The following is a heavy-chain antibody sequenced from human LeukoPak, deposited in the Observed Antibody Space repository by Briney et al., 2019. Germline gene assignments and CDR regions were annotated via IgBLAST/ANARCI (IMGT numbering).Heavy chain of an antibody. CDR1: GGSFSGYY. CDR3: ARAKGAIVVVTAITYYFDY. D-gene: IGHD2-21*02. V-gene: IGHV4-34*01. Sequence: SETLSLTCAVYGGSFSGYYWSWIRQPPGKGLEWIGDINHSGSTNYNPPRKSRVTIPVDTSKNQFSLKLSSVTAADTAVYYCARAKGAIVVVTAITYYFDYWGQGTLSPSPQ. CDR2: INHSGST. J-gene: IGHJ4*02.